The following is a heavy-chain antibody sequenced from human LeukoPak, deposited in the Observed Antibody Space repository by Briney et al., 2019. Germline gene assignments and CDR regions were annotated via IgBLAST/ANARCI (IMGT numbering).Heavy chain of an antibody. CDR1: GGTFSSYA. CDR3: AREHSGSGSHLYYFDY. CDR2: GIPIFGTA. V-gene: IGHV1-69*06. Sequence: SVKVSCKASGGTFSSYAISWVRQAPGQGLDWMGGGIPIFGTANYAQKFQGRVTITADKSTSTAYMELSSLRSEDTAVYYCAREHSGSGSHLYYFDYWGQGTLVTVSS. J-gene: IGHJ4*02. D-gene: IGHD3-10*01.